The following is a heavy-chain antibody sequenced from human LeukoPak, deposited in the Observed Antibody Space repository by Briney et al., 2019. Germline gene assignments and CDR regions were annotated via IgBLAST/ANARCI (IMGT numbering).Heavy chain of an antibody. J-gene: IGHJ6*02. Sequence: GGSLRLSCAASGFTFSSYWMGWVRQAPGKGLEWVANIKQDGSEKYYVDSVKGRFTISRDNAKNSLYLQMNSLRAEDTAVYYCAREKSYDYVWGSYPAPDYYGMDVWGQGTTVTVSS. CDR2: IKQDGSEK. D-gene: IGHD3-16*02. CDR1: GFTFSSYW. CDR3: AREKSYDYVWGSYPAPDYYGMDV. V-gene: IGHV3-7*01.